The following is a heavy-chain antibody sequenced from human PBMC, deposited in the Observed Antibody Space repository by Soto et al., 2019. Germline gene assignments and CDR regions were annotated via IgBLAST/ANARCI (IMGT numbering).Heavy chain of an antibody. J-gene: IGHJ6*03. CDR3: ARMYSSGWYPDPYYMDV. V-gene: IGHV1-18*01. CDR1: GYTFTSYG. CDR2: MSPYNGNT. Sequence: ASVKVSCKASGYTFTSYGISWVRQAPGQGLEWMGWMSPYNGNTNYAQKLQGRVTMTRNTSISTAYMELSSLRSEDTAVYYCARMYSSGWYPDPYYMDVWGKGTTVTVSS. D-gene: IGHD6-19*01.